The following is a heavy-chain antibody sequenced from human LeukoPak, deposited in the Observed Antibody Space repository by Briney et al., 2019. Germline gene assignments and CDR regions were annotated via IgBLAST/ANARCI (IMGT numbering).Heavy chain of an antibody. CDR3: ARGSGAGYNLYYFDY. CDR1: GGSISSYY. D-gene: IGHD5-24*01. V-gene: IGHV4-4*07. Sequence: SETLSLTCTVSGGSISSYYWSWIRQPAGKGLEWIGRFYTSGITKYNPSLKSRVTISVDKSKNQFSLSLSSVTAADTAVYYCARGSGAGYNLYYFDYWGQGTLVTVSS. J-gene: IGHJ4*02. CDR2: FYTSGIT.